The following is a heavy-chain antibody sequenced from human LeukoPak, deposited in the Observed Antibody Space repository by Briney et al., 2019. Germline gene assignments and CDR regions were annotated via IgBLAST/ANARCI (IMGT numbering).Heavy chain of an antibody. CDR3: ARDEGGPVTY. CDR1: GGTFSSSS. Sequence: ASVKVSCKASGGTFSSSSISWVRQAPGQGLEWMGWISSNNGNTKYAQKFQGRVTMTTETSTSTAYMELRSLRSDDTAVYYCARDEGGPVTYWGQGTLVTVSS. J-gene: IGHJ4*02. D-gene: IGHD3-16*01. CDR2: ISSNNGNT. V-gene: IGHV1-18*01.